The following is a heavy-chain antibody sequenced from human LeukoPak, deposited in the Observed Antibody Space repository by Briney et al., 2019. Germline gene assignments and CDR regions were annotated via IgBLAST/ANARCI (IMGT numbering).Heavy chain of an antibody. Sequence: PGGSLRLSCAVSGFTFTNYWMHWVRQVPGKGLGWVSRIDVDGSSTDYADSVKGRFTISRDNAKNTLYLQMNSLRANDTAVYYCARAHSYYYDSSGYYVNWGQGTLVTVSS. D-gene: IGHD3-22*01. CDR1: GFTFTNYW. CDR3: ARAHSYYYDSSGYYVN. CDR2: IDVDGSST. J-gene: IGHJ4*02. V-gene: IGHV3-74*01.